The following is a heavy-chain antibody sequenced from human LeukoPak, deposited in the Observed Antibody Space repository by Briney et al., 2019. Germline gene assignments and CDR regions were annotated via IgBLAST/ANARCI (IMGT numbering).Heavy chain of an antibody. CDR3: ARDHSSSSYGMDV. D-gene: IGHD6-13*01. J-gene: IGHJ6*02. CDR2: IYHSGST. CDR1: GGSISSGGYS. V-gene: IGHV4-30-2*01. Sequence: LSETLSLTCAVSGGSISSGGYSWSWIRQPPGKGLEWIGYIYHSGSTYYNPSLKSRVTISVDRSKNQFSLKLSSVTAADTAVYYCARDHSSSSYGMDVWGQGTTVTVS.